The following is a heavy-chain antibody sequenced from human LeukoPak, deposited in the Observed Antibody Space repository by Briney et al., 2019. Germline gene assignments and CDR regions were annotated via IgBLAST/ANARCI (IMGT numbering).Heavy chain of an antibody. J-gene: IGHJ6*02. V-gene: IGHV3-33*01. CDR1: GFTFSSYG. CDR3: AREDSDSSGWYYGMDV. Sequence: GGSLRLSCAASGFTFSSYGMHWVRQAPGKGLEWVAVIWYDGSNKYYADSVKGRFTISRDSSKNTLYLQMNSLRAEDTAVYYCAREDSDSSGWYYGMDVWGQGTTVTVSS. D-gene: IGHD6-19*01. CDR2: IWYDGSNK.